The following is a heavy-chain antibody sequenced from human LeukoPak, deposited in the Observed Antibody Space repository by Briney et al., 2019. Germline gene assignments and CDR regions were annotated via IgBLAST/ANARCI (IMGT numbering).Heavy chain of an antibody. CDR1: GYTFTSYG. D-gene: IGHD6-13*01. J-gene: IGHJ6*02. CDR3: ARAIQQLGDYYYGMDV. V-gene: IGHV1-18*01. Sequence: ASVKVSCKASGYTFTSYGISWVRQAPGQGLEWMGWISAYNGNTHYAQKLQGRVTMTTDTSTSTAYMELRSLRSDDTAVYYCARAIQQLGDYYYGMDVWGQGTTVTVSS. CDR2: ISAYNGNT.